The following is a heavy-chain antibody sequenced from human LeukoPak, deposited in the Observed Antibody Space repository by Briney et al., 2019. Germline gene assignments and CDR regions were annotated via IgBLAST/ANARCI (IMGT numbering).Heavy chain of an antibody. J-gene: IGHJ4*02. V-gene: IGHV3-23*01. D-gene: IGHD1-26*01. CDR1: GFTFSSYA. CDR2: IVSSGGST. Sequence: HPGGSLRLSCAASGFTFSSYAMHWVRQAPGKGLEWVSGIVSSGGSTYYADSVKGRFTISRDNSKNTLYLQMNSLEVEDTAIYYCAKEGRKWELRGGVDYWGQGTLVTVSS. CDR3: AKEGRKWELRGGVDY.